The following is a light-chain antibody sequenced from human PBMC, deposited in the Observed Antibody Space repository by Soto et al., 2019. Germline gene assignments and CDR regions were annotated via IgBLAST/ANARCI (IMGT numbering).Light chain of an antibody. Sequence: DIQMTQSPSSLSASVGDRVTITCRASQGISTYLAWYQQKPGKVPKLLIYAASTLQSGVPSRFSGSGSGTDFTLTISRLQPEDVATYYFQKYNSVPLTFGGGTKVEIK. J-gene: IGKJ4*01. CDR3: QKYNSVPLT. CDR1: QGISTY. CDR2: AAS. V-gene: IGKV1-27*01.